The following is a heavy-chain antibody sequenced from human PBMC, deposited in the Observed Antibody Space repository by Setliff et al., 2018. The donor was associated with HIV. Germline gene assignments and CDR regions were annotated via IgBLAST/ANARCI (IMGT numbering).Heavy chain of an antibody. CDR3: ARSYKVRGVEVAFDL. CDR1: GGTFSSFA. Sequence: ASVKVSCKASGGTFSSFAISWVRQAPGQGLEWMGWINPNSGGTNYAQKFQGRVTMTRDTSISTAYMELSRLRSDDTAVYYCARSYKVRGVEVAFDLWGQGTMVTVSS. V-gene: IGHV1-2*02. CDR2: INPNSGGT. J-gene: IGHJ3*01. D-gene: IGHD3-10*01.